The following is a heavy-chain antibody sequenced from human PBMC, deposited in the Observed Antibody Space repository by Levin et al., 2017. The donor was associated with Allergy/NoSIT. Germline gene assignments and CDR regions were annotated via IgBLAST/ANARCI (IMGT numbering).Heavy chain of an antibody. Sequence: GGSLRLSCAASGFTFSSYSMNWVRQAPGKGLEWVSSISSSSSYIYYADSVKGRFTISRDNAKNSLYLQMNSLRAEDTAVYYCARDPFYDYVSFDYWGQGTLVTVSS. J-gene: IGHJ4*02. V-gene: IGHV3-21*01. CDR3: ARDPFYDYVSFDY. D-gene: IGHD3-16*01. CDR1: GFTFSSYS. CDR2: ISSSSSYI.